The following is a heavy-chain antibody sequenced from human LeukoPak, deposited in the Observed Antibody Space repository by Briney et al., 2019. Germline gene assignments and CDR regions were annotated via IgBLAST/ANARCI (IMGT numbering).Heavy chain of an antibody. V-gene: IGHV3-23*01. CDR1: GFTFSSYA. Sequence: PGGSLRLSCAASGFTFSSYAMGWVRQAPGKGLEWVSAISGSGGSTYYADSVKGRFTISRDNSKNTLYLQMNSLRAEDTAVYYCAKDRRYYDSSGTREDAFDIWGQGTMVTVSS. D-gene: IGHD3-22*01. J-gene: IGHJ3*02. CDR2: ISGSGGST. CDR3: AKDRRYYDSSGTREDAFDI.